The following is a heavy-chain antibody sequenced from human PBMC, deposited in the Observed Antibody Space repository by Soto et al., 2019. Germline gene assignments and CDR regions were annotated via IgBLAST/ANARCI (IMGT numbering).Heavy chain of an antibody. V-gene: IGHV3-74*01. CDR3: AREGHDFWSGYFGYYYYGMDV. CDR2: INSDGSST. Sequence: GVSLRLSCAASGFTFSSYWMHWVRQAPGKGLVWVSRINSDGSSTSYADSVKGRFTISRDNAKNTLYLQMNSLRAEDTAVYYCAREGHDFWSGYFGYYYYGMDVWGQGTTVTVSS. D-gene: IGHD3-3*01. J-gene: IGHJ6*02. CDR1: GFTFSSYW.